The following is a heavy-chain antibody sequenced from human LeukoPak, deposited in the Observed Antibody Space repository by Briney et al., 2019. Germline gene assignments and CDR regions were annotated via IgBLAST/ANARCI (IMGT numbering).Heavy chain of an antibody. J-gene: IGHJ4*02. D-gene: IGHD1/OR15-1a*01. Sequence: PGGSLRLSCAASGFTFSNYWMTWVRQAPGKGLEWVASIKQDGSDKYFVDSVKGRFTISRDNAKNSLFLQMNSLRAEDTAVYYCVRGWNSHCDYWGQGTLVTVSP. CDR3: VRGWNSHCDY. V-gene: IGHV3-7*05. CDR2: IKQDGSDK. CDR1: GFTFSNYW.